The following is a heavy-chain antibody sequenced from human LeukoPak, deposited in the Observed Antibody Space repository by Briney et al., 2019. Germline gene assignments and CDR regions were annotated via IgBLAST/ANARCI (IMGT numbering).Heavy chain of an antibody. CDR1: GGSISSYY. CDR2: IYYSGST. V-gene: IGHV4-59*01. J-gene: IGHJ4*02. D-gene: IGHD7-27*01. Sequence: SETLSLTCTVSGGSISSYYWSWIRQPPGKGLEWIGYIYYSGSTNYNPSLKSPANISADTLQNQFSLKLSSVTAADTAVYYCASRKLGNDYWGQGTLVTVSS. CDR3: ASRKLGNDY.